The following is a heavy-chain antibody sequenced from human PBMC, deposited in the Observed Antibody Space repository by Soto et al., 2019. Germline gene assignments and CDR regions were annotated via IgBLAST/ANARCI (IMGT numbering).Heavy chain of an antibody. V-gene: IGHV4-59*01. D-gene: IGHD2-21*02. CDR3: ARFQYTVVTPFDL. CDR1: GGSLTNYF. CDR2: IRYSGKT. Sequence: QVQLQESGPGLVEPSETLSLTCTVSGGSLTNYFWTWIRQSPGKGLAWIAYIRYSGKTDYNPSLKSRGTISLDTPQNQFALKLTSVTAADTAMYYCARFQYTVVTPFDLWGQGTMVIVSS. J-gene: IGHJ3*01.